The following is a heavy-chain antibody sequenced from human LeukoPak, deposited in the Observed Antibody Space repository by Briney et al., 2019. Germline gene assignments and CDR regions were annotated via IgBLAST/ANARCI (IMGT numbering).Heavy chain of an antibody. CDR2: IWYDGSNE. J-gene: IGHJ4*02. CDR3: ARERGLAKDFDY. V-gene: IGHV3-33*01. CDR1: GFTFSSYG. Sequence: GGSLRLSCAASGFTFSSYGMNWVRQAPGKGLEWVAVIWYDGSNENYADSVKGRFTISRDSPTNTVHLQMNSLRAEDTAVYYCARERGLAKDFDYWGQRTLVTVSS. D-gene: IGHD6-19*01.